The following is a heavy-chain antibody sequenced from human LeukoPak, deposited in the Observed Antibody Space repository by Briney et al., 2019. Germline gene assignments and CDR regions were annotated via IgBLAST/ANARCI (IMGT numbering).Heavy chain of an antibody. CDR2: IIPIFGTA. CDR1: GGTFSSYA. CDR3: ARGQYYYGSGSGDYFDY. Sequence: GASVKVSCKASGGTFSSYAISWVRQAPGQGLEWMGRIIPIFGTANYAQKFQGRVTITTDESTSTAYMELSSLRSEDTAVYYCARGQYYYGSGSGDYFDYWGQGTLVTVSS. J-gene: IGHJ4*02. D-gene: IGHD3-10*01. V-gene: IGHV1-69*05.